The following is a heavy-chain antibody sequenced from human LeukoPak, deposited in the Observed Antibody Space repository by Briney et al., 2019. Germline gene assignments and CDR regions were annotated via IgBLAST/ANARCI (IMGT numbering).Heavy chain of an antibody. J-gene: IGHJ5*02. D-gene: IGHD6-13*01. Sequence: SVKVSCKASGGTFSSYAISWVRQAPGQGLEWMGGIIPIFGTANYAQKFQGRVTITADESTSTAYMELSSLRSEDTAVYYCARGRSSWYLRWFDPWGQGTLVTVSS. CDR3: ARGRSSWYLRWFDP. CDR2: IIPIFGTA. CDR1: GGTFSSYA. V-gene: IGHV1-69*13.